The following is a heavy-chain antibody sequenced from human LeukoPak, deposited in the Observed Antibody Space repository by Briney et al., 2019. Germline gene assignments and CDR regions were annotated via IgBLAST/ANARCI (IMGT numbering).Heavy chain of an antibody. CDR1: GYTHTELS. D-gene: IGHD5-18*01. CDR2: FDPEDGET. J-gene: IGHJ4*02. CDR3: ATVRVRYSYHPEFDY. Sequence: GASVKVSCKVSGYTHTELSMHWVRQAPGKGLEWMGGFDPEDGETIYAQKFQGRVTITEDTSTDTAYMELSSLRSEDTAVYYCATVRVRYSYHPEFDYWGQGTLVTVSS. V-gene: IGHV1-24*01.